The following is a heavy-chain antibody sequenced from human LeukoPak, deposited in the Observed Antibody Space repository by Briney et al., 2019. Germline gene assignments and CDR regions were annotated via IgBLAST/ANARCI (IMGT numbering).Heavy chain of an antibody. CDR1: GFTFSSYG. CDR3: AREADSSSFSNPFDY. Sequence: GGSLRLSCAASGFTFSSYGMHWVRQAPGKGLEWVAFIRYDGSNKYYADSVKGRFTISRDNSKNTLYLQMNSLRAEDTAVYYCAREADSSSFSNPFDYWGQGTLVTVSS. D-gene: IGHD6-13*01. V-gene: IGHV3-30*02. CDR2: IRYDGSNK. J-gene: IGHJ4*02.